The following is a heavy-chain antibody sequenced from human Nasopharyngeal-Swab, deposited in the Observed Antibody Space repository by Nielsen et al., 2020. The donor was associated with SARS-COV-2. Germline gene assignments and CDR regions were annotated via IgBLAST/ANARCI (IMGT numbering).Heavy chain of an antibody. Sequence: GGSLRLSCAASGFTFSSYWMSWVRQAPGKGLEWVANIKQDGSEKYYVDSVKGRFTISRDNAKNSLYLQMNSLRAEDTAVYYCARGDIVVVPAAILYYYCYMDVWGKGTTVTVSS. CDR2: IKQDGSEK. D-gene: IGHD2-2*02. CDR1: GFTFSSYW. J-gene: IGHJ6*03. V-gene: IGHV3-7*01. CDR3: ARGDIVVVPAAILYYYCYMDV.